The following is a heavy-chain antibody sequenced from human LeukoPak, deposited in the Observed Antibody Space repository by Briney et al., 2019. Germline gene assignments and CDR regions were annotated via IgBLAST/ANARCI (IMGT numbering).Heavy chain of an antibody. D-gene: IGHD3-22*01. CDR3: ARDRRYFDSSGFYSWFDP. CDR1: GGSISGYY. Sequence: SETLSLTCTVSGGSISGYYWSWVRQPAGKGLEWIGRIYTTGYSNYNPSLQSRVTMSVDTSKNQFSLRLTSVTAADTVVYYCARDRRYFDSSGFYSWFDPWGQGTLVTVSS. CDR2: IYTTGYS. J-gene: IGHJ5*02. V-gene: IGHV4-4*07.